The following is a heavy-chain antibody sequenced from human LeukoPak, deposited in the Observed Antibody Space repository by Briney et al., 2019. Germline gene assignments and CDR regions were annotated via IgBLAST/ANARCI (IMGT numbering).Heavy chain of an antibody. Sequence: GASVKVSCKASGYTFTSYGISWVRQAPGQGLEWMGWISAYNGNTNYAQKLQGRVTMTTDTSTSTAYMELRSLRSDDTAVYYCARGTMGYCSGGSCEAFDPWGQGTLVTVSS. V-gene: IGHV1-18*01. J-gene: IGHJ5*02. D-gene: IGHD2-15*01. CDR2: ISAYNGNT. CDR3: ARGTMGYCSGGSCEAFDP. CDR1: GYTFTSYG.